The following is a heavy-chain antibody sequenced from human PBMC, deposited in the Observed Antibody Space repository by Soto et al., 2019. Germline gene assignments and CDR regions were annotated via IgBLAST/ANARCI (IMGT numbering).Heavy chain of an antibody. Sequence: QVQLVQSGAEVKKPGSSVKVSCKASGGTFSSYTISWVRQAPGQGLEWMGRIIPILGIANYAQKFQGRVTITADKSTSTAYMELSSLRSEDTAVYYCARDTIVVPPYNLGNWFDPWGQGTLVTVSS. V-gene: IGHV1-69*08. CDR3: ARDTIVVPPYNLGNWFDP. J-gene: IGHJ5*02. CDR2: IIPILGIA. CDR1: GGTFSSYT. D-gene: IGHD2-15*01.